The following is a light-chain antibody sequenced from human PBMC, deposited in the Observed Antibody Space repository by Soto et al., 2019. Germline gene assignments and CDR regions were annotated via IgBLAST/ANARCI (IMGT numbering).Light chain of an antibody. CDR3: SSYAGINMGV. CDR1: SRDVVGYNF. CDR2: EVT. V-gene: IGLV2-8*01. Sequence: SALTQPPSASGSPRQSVTISCTGTSRDVVGYNFVSWYQQQPGKAPKLLIYEVTQRPSGVPDRFSGSKSGNTASLTVSGLQDEDEADYYGSSYAGINMGVFGTGTKLTVL. J-gene: IGLJ1*01.